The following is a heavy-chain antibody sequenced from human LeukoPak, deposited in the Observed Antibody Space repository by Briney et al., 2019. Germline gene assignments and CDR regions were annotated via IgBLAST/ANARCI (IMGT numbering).Heavy chain of an antibody. CDR3: ARGGYYDSSGYFY. CDR1: GFTFSSYW. CDR2: IKQDGSEK. D-gene: IGHD3-22*01. J-gene: IGHJ4*02. Sequence: GGSLRLSCAASGFTFSSYWMSWVRQAPGKGLEWVANIKQDGSEKYYADSVKGRFTISRDNAKNSLYLQMNSLRAEDTAVYYCARGGYYDSSGYFYWGQGTLVTVSS. V-gene: IGHV3-7*01.